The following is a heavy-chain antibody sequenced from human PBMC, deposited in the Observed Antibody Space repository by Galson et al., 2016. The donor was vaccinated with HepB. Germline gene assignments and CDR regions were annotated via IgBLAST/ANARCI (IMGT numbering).Heavy chain of an antibody. J-gene: IGHJ4*02. CDR2: ISSNGGTT. V-gene: IGHV3-64*02. CDR1: GFTFSSYA. D-gene: IGHD6-13*01. CDR3: ARWGTSSWYDY. Sequence: SLRLSCAASGFTFSSYAMRWVRQAPGKGLEYVSAISSNGGTTYYADSVKGRFTISRDNSKNTLYLQMGSLRAEDMAVYYCARWGTSSWYDYWGQGTLVTVSS.